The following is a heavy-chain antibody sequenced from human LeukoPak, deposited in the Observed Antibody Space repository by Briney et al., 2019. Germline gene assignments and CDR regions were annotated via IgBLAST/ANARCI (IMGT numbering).Heavy chain of an antibody. CDR1: GFTFSSYW. D-gene: IGHD2-2*01. CDR3: ARDLTVVVPAANAFDI. V-gene: IGHV3-7*01. CDR2: IKQDGSEK. J-gene: IGHJ3*02. Sequence: GGSLRLSCAASGFTFSSYWMSWLRQAPGKGLEGVANIKQDGSEKYYVHSVKGRFTISRDNAKNSLYLQMNSLRAEDTAVYYCARDLTVVVPAANAFDIWGQGTMVTVSS.